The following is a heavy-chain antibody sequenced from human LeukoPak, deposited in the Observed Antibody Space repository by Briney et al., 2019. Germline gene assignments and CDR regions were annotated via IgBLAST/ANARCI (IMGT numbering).Heavy chain of an antibody. CDR3: ARDDWGPGDH. D-gene: IGHD3-9*01. CDR1: GFTFSRHW. V-gene: IGHV3-7*01. CDR2: INLDGREK. J-gene: IGHJ4*02. Sequence: SGGSLILSCATSGFTFSRHWMSWVRQAPGRGLEWVANINLDGREKYYVDSVKGRFTISRDNAMNSLFLQMNSLRGEDTAVYYCARDDWGPGDHWGQGTLVTVSS.